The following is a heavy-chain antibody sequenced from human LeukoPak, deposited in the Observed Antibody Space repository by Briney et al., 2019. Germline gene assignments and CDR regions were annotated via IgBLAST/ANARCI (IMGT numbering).Heavy chain of an antibody. V-gene: IGHV4-39*01. D-gene: IGHD5-18*01. CDR3: ARKSTAMAGSFDY. Sequence: SETLSLTCTVSGGSISSSSYYWGWIRQPPGKGLEWIGSIYYSGSTYYNPSLKSRVTISVDTSKNQFSLKLSSVTAADTAVYYCARKSTAMAGSFDYWGQGTLVTVSS. J-gene: IGHJ4*02. CDR1: GGSISSSSYY. CDR2: IYYSGST.